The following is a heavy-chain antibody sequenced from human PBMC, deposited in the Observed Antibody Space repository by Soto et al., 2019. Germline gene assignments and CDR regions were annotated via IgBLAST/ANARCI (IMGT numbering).Heavy chain of an antibody. V-gene: IGHV1-69*02. CDR3: ATPASIAALSVDAFDI. J-gene: IGHJ3*02. CDR1: GGTFSSYT. D-gene: IGHD6-6*01. Sequence: ASVKVSCKASGGTFSSYTISWVRQAPGQGLEWMGRIIPILGIANYAQKFQGRVTITADKSTSTAYMELSSLRSEDTAVYYCATPASIAALSVDAFDIWGQGTIVTVSS. CDR2: IIPILGIA.